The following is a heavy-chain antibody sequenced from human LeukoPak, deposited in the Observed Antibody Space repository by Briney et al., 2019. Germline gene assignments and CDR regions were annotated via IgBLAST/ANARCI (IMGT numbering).Heavy chain of an antibody. Sequence: EASVKVSCKASGYGFDSYGMTWVRQAPGQGLEWMGWISGHNGNTNYAQKVQGGVTMTRDTTTSTAYMELRSLRSDDTAVYFCARVYRGNSLDYWGQGTLVTVSS. V-gene: IGHV1-18*01. CDR3: ARVYRGNSLDY. D-gene: IGHD4-23*01. CDR2: ISGHNGNT. J-gene: IGHJ4*02. CDR1: GYGFDSYG.